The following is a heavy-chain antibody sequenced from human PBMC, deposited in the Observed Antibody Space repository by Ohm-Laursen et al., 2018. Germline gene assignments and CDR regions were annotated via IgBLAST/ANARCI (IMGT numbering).Heavy chain of an antibody. CDR1: GGSITSHY. D-gene: IGHD2-15*01. Sequence: SETLSLTCSVSGGSITSHYWNWIRQSAGKRLEWIGRIYTSGSTNYNPSLKSRVTMSLDTSKNQFSLKLTSVTAADTAMYYCARDEFILGYWFDPWGQGTLVTVSS. CDR2: IYTSGST. V-gene: IGHV4-4*07. J-gene: IGHJ5*02. CDR3: ARDEFILGYWFDP.